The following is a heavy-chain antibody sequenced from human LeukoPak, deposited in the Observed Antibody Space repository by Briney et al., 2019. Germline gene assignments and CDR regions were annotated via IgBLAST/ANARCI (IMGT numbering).Heavy chain of an antibody. CDR2: IYSGGSI. Sequence: GGSLRLSCSSSGFTFGDYGVTWVRQAPGKGLEWVSVIYSGGSIYYADSVKGRFTISRDNSRNTLYLQMNSLRAEDTAVYYCARALNGFDIWGPGTLVTVSS. J-gene: IGHJ3*02. V-gene: IGHV3-53*01. CDR1: GFTFGDYG. CDR3: ARALNGFDI.